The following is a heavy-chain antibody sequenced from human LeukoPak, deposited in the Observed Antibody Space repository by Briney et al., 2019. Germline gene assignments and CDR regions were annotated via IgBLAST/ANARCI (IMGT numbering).Heavy chain of an antibody. CDR1: GFSFSNAW. J-gene: IGHJ4*02. D-gene: IGHD5-18*01. CDR2: IKSKTDGGTT. CDR3: TTGRYSYGYDY. Sequence: GGSLRLPCAASGFSFSNAWVSWVRQAPGKGLEWVGRIKSKTDGGTTDYAAPVKGRFTISRDDSKNTLYLQMNSLKTEDTAVYYCTTGRYSYGYDYWGQGTLVTVSS. V-gene: IGHV3-15*01.